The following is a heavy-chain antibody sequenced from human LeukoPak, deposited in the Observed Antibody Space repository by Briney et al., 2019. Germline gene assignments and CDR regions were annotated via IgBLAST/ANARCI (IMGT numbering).Heavy chain of an antibody. CDR1: DDSINSYY. D-gene: IGHD5-24*01. J-gene: IGHJ4*02. V-gene: IGHV4-4*07. Sequence: SETLSLTCTVSDDSINSYYWTWIRQPAGKGLEWIGHIYSSGSINYNPSLKSRVTMSVDTSKNQFSLKLSSVTAADTAVYYCARVGDGYNYYFDYWGQGTLVTVSS. CDR3: ARVGDGYNYYFDY. CDR2: IYSSGSI.